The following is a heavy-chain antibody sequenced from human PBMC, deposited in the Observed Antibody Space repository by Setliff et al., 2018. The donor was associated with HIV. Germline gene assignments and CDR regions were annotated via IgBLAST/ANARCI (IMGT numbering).Heavy chain of an antibody. CDR1: GGSISSSSYY. CDR2: IYSSGST. D-gene: IGHD3-22*01. V-gene: IGHV4-39*01. Sequence: PSETLSLTCTVSGGSISSSSYYWGWIRQPPGKGLEWIGSIYSSGSTYYNPSLKSRVTISVDTSKNQFSLKLSSVTAADTAVYYCAGPHSTIYYYVAFDIWGQGTMVTVSS. CDR3: AGPHSTIYYYVAFDI. J-gene: IGHJ3*02.